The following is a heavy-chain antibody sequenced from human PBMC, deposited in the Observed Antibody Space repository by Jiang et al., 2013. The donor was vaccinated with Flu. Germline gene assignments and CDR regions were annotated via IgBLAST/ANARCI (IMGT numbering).Heavy chain of an antibody. CDR2: IIPILGIA. D-gene: IGHD3-22*01. CDR3: ARESRKYYYDSSGKRGWYYYYMDV. J-gene: IGHJ6*03. V-gene: IGHV1-69*04. CDR1: GGTFSSYT. Sequence: GAEVKKPGSSVKVSCKASGGTFSSYTISWVRQAPGQGLEWMGRIIPILGIANYAQKFQGRVTITADKSTSTAYMELSSLRSEDTAVYYCARESRKYYYDSSGKRGWYYYYMDVWGKGTTVTVSS.